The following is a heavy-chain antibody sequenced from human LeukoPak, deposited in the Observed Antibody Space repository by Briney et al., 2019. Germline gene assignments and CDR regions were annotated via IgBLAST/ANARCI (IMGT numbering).Heavy chain of an antibody. CDR1: GGSISSSSYY. Sequence: SETLSLTCTVSGGSISSSSYYWGWIRQPPGKGLEWIGSIYYRGSTYYNPSLKSRVTISVDTSKNQFSLKLSSVTAADTAVYYCATLPYCSSTSCYGGVPYYFDYWGQGTLVTVSS. CDR3: ATLPYCSSTSCYGGVPYYFDY. CDR2: IYYRGST. D-gene: IGHD2-2*01. V-gene: IGHV4-39*01. J-gene: IGHJ4*02.